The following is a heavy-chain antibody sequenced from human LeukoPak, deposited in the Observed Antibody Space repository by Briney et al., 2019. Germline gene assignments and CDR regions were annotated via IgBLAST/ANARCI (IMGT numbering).Heavy chain of an antibody. J-gene: IGHJ4*02. CDR1: GFTFRSYG. Sequence: GGSLRLSCAASGFTFRSYGMHWVRQAPGKGLEWVAVISYDGSNKYYADSVKGRFTISRDNSKNTLYLQMNSLRAEDTAVYYCARVWGASRDEGYFDYWGQGTLVTVSS. CDR3: ARVWGASRDEGYFDY. V-gene: IGHV3-30*03. CDR2: ISYDGSNK. D-gene: IGHD5-24*01.